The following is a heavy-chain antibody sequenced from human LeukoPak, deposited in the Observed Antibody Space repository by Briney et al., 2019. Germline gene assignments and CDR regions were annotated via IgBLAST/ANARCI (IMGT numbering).Heavy chain of an antibody. CDR3: ARLNLYSNYVPYFDY. J-gene: IGHJ4*02. D-gene: IGHD4-11*01. CDR2: INHSGST. V-gene: IGHV4-34*01. Sequence: SETLSLTCAVYGGSFSGYYWSWIRQPPGKGLEWIGEINHSGSTNYNPSLKSRVTISVDTSKNQFSLKLSSVTAADTAVYYCARLNLYSNYVPYFDYWGQGTLVTVSS. CDR1: GGSFSGYY.